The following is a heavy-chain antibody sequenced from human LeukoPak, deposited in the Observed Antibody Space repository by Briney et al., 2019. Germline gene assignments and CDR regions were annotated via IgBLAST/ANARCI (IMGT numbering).Heavy chain of an antibody. D-gene: IGHD4-17*01. V-gene: IGHV4-59*01. CDR2: IYYSGST. CDR1: GGSISSYY. J-gene: IGHJ4*02. CDR3: ARHSEDYDDYVLGY. Sequence: SETLSLTCTVSGGSISSYYWSWIRQPPGQGLEWIGYIYYSGSTNYNPSLKSRVTISVDTSKNQFSLKLSPVTAADTAVYYCARHSEDYDDYVLGYWGQGTLVTVSS.